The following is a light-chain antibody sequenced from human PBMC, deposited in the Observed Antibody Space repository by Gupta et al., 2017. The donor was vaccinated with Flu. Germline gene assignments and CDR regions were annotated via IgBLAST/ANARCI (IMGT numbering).Light chain of an antibody. Sequence: GTLSLSPGERATLSCRASQSVRSSYLAWYQQKPGQAPRLLIYGASSRATGIPDRFSGSGSGTEFTLTISRLEPEDFAVYYCQQEGSSSLTFGGGTKVEIK. CDR2: GAS. CDR3: QQEGSSSLT. CDR1: QSVRSSY. V-gene: IGKV3-20*01. J-gene: IGKJ4*01.